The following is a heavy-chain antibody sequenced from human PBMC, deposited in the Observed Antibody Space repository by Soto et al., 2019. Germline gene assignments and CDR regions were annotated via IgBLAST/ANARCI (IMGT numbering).Heavy chain of an antibody. CDR3: ASGYGDSLYYFDY. Sequence: ASVKVSCKASGYTFSSNYMHWVRQAPGQGLEWMGIINPSGGSTSYAQKFQGRVTLTSDTSTSTVYMELRSLRSDDTAVYYCASGYGDSLYYFDYWGQGTLVTVSS. J-gene: IGHJ4*02. V-gene: IGHV1-46*01. CDR1: GYTFSSNY. CDR2: INPSGGST. D-gene: IGHD4-17*01.